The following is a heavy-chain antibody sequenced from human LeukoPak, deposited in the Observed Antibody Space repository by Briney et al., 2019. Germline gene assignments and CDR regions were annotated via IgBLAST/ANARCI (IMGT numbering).Heavy chain of an antibody. CDR1: GFTFSSYA. J-gene: IGHJ4*02. CDR2: ISGSGGST. V-gene: IGHV3-23*01. Sequence: GGSLRLSCAASGFTFSSYAMSWVRQAPEKGLDWVSAISGSGGSTYYADSVKGRFTISRDNSKNTLYLQMNSLRAEYTAVYYCAKVRSGYDSLDYWGQGTLVTVSS. CDR3: AKVRSGYDSLDY. D-gene: IGHD5-12*01.